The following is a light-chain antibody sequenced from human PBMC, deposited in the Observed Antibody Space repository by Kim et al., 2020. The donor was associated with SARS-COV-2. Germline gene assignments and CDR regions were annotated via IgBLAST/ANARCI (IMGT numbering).Light chain of an antibody. CDR1: ASNIGNNY. Sequence: GVIISCSGGASNIGNNYVFWYQHFPGMAPTLLIYTDSHRSAGVPDRFSGSKSGTSASLAIGDLRSEDEADYYCATWDDSLGGRVVFGGGTQLTVL. J-gene: IGLJ2*01. CDR2: TDS. V-gene: IGLV1-47*02. CDR3: ATWDDSLGGRVV.